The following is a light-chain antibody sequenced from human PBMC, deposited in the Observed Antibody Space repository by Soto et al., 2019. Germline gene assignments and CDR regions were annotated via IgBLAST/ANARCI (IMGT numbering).Light chain of an antibody. Sequence: EIVLTQSPGTLSLSPGERATLSCRASQSVSSNNLAWYQQRPGQAPRVVIDGASTRATGIPERFSGSGSGTDFTLTISRLETEDFAVYYFQQYGRSPFTFGPGTKVDIK. J-gene: IGKJ3*01. CDR2: GAS. CDR3: QQYGRSPFT. V-gene: IGKV3-20*01. CDR1: QSVSSNN.